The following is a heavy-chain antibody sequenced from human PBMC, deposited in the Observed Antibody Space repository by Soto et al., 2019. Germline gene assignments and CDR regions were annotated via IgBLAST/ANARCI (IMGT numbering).Heavy chain of an antibody. Sequence: GGSLRLSCVASGFTVSGNYMSWVRQPPGKGLEWVSVIYSGGNTYYADSVKGRFTISRDDSKTTLYLQMHSLRAGDTAVYYCARSTLPLYSYMDVWGKGTTVTVSS. CDR2: IYSGGNT. CDR1: GFTVSGNY. J-gene: IGHJ6*03. D-gene: IGHD2-15*01. CDR3: ARSTLPLYSYMDV. V-gene: IGHV3-66*01.